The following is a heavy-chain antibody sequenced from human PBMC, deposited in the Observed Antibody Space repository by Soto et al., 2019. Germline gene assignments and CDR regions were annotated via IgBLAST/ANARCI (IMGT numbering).Heavy chain of an antibody. Sequence: GASVKVSCKASGYTFTSYGISWVRQAPGQGLEWMGWISAYNGNTNYAQKLQGRVTMTTDTSTSTAYMELRSLRSDDTAVYYCARLRLHYDSSGYHAPDFDYWGQGTLVTVSS. CDR1: GYTFTSYG. CDR3: ARLRLHYDSSGYHAPDFDY. V-gene: IGHV1-18*01. CDR2: ISAYNGNT. J-gene: IGHJ4*02. D-gene: IGHD3-22*01.